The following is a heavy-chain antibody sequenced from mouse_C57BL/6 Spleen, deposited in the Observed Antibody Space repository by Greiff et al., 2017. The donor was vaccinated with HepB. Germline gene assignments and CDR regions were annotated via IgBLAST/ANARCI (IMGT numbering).Heavy chain of an antibody. V-gene: IGHV14-2*01. D-gene: IGHD1-1*01. CDR2: IDPEDGET. CDR1: GFNFKDYY. J-gene: IGHJ4*01. Sequence: EVQRVESGAELVKPGASVKLSCTASGFNFKDYYMHWVKQRTEQGLEWIGRIDPEDGETKYAPKFQGKATITADTSSNTAYLQLSSLTSEDTAVYYCARYYYGSSYQGAMYYWGQGTSVTVSS. CDR3: ARYYYGSSYQGAMYY.